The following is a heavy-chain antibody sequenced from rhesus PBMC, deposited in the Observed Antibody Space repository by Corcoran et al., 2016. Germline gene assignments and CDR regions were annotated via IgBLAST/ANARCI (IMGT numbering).Heavy chain of an antibody. CDR1: GASISSYW. V-gene: IGHV4-80*01. CDR2: INGNSVGT. Sequence: QVQPQESGPGLVKPPETLSLTCAVSGASISSYWWSWIRQTPRKALALIGEINGNSVGTYYNPSLTSRVTTSEDASKNQFSLLSTSVTAADAAVYYCTRDGRYGADRSFESWGQGVLVTVSS. J-gene: IGHJ4*01. D-gene: IGHD3-40*01. CDR3: TRDGRYGADRSFES.